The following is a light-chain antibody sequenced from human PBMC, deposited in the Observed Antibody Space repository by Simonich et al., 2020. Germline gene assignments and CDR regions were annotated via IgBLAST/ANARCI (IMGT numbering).Light chain of an antibody. CDR1: QSVSSN. CDR2: GAY. CDR3: QQYNNWPLT. Sequence: EIVMTQSPATLSVSPGERATLSFRASQSVSSNLAWYQQKPGQAPRPLIYGAYPRATGIPARFSGSGSGTEFTLTISSMQSEDFAVYYCQQYNNWPLTFGGGTKVEIK. V-gene: IGKV3-15*01. J-gene: IGKJ4*01.